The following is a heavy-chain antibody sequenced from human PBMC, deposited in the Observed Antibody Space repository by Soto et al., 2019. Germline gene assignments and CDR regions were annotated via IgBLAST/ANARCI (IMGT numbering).Heavy chain of an antibody. D-gene: IGHD3-3*01. CDR1: GYTFTSYG. CDR3: ARDTHPRYDFWSGSFWRGAFDI. Sequence: EASVKVSCKASGYTFTSYGINWVRQAPGQGLEWMGWISAYNGNTNYAQKLQGRVTMTTDTSTSTAYMELRSLRSDDTAVYYCARDTHPRYDFWSGSFWRGAFDIWGQGTMVTVSS. J-gene: IGHJ3*02. CDR2: ISAYNGNT. V-gene: IGHV1-18*01.